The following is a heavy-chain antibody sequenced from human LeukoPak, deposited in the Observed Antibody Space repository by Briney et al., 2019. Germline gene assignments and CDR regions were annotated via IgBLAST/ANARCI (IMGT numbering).Heavy chain of an antibody. J-gene: IGHJ5*02. CDR2: FNPSGGST. CDR3: AREGNSGDGYNYNWFDP. Sequence: ASVKVSCKASGYTFTSYYMHWVRQAPGQGLEWMGIFNPSGGSTSYAQKFQGRVTMTRDMSTSTVYMELSSLRSEDTAVYYCAREGNSGDGYNYNWFDPWGQGTLVTVSS. D-gene: IGHD5-24*01. V-gene: IGHV1-46*01. CDR1: GYTFTSYY.